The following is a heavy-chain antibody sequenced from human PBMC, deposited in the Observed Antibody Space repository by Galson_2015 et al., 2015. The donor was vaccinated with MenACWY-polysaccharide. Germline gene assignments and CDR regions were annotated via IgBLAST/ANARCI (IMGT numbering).Heavy chain of an antibody. CDR3: ARDPKQKPTTVPTGRFDY. V-gene: IGHV7-4-1*02. D-gene: IGHD4-17*01. J-gene: IGHJ4*02. CDR1: GYTFKRYA. Sequence: SVKVSCKASGYTFKRYAMNWVRQAPGQGLEWMGGINTNTGNPTYAQGFTGRFVFSLDASVTTAYLQISGLKAEDTAVYYCARDPKQKPTTVPTGRFDYWGQGTLVTVSS. CDR2: INTNTGNP.